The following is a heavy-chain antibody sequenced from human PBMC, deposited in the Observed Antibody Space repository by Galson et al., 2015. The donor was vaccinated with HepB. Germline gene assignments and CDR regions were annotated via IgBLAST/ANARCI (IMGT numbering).Heavy chain of an antibody. Sequence: SLRLSCAASGFTFSSYGMHWVRQAPGKGLEWVAVISYDGSNKYYADSVKGRFPISRDNSKNTLYLQMNSLRAEDTAVYYCAKTQGYCSSTSCYGSAFDIWGKGTMVTVSS. CDR2: ISYDGSNK. J-gene: IGHJ3*02. CDR3: AKTQGYCSSTSCYGSAFDI. CDR1: GFTFSSYG. D-gene: IGHD2-2*01. V-gene: IGHV3-30*18.